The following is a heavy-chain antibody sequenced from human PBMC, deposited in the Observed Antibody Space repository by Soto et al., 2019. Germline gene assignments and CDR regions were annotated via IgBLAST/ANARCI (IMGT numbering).Heavy chain of an antibody. J-gene: IGHJ4*02. CDR1: GFTFSSYS. CDR2: IDTSSYYI. D-gene: IGHD6-13*01. CDR3: ARWIEGAGTDS. V-gene: IGHV3-21*06. Sequence: PGGSLRLSCAASGFTFSSYSMNWVRQAPGKGLEWVSSIDTSSYYIYYADSVKGRFTISRDNAKNSLYLQMDSLRVEDTAVYYCARWIEGAGTDSWGQGTLVTVSS.